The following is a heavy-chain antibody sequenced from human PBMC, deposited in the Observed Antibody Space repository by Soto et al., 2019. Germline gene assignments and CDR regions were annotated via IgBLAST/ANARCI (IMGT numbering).Heavy chain of an antibody. CDR3: ARDLSGTGLDI. D-gene: IGHD1-26*01. CDR1: GDSIGRFY. Sequence: QLQLPESGPGLVKPSETLSLTCNVSGDSIGRFYWSWIRQSAGKGLEWIGRVYSTGGVTYNPALKGRVTISLDRSNNHVSLEMNSVTAADTAVYFCARDLSGTGLDIWGRGTRVSVSS. J-gene: IGHJ6*02. V-gene: IGHV4-4*07. CDR2: VYSTGGV.